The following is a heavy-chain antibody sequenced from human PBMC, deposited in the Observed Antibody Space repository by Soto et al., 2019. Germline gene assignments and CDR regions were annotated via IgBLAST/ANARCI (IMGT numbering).Heavy chain of an antibody. CDR3: ARDLPYYYGSGSFGSPPPFDP. D-gene: IGHD3-10*01. V-gene: IGHV4-59*01. J-gene: IGHJ5*02. Sequence: SETLSLTCTVSGGSISSYYWSWIRQPPGKGLEWIGYIYYSGSTNYNPSLKSRVTISVDTSKNQFSLKLSSVTAADAAVYYCARDLPYYYGSGSFGSPPPFDPWGQGTLVTVS. CDR2: IYYSGST. CDR1: GGSISSYY.